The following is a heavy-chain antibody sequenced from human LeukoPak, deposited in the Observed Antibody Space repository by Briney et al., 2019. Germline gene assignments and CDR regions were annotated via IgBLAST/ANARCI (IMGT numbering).Heavy chain of an antibody. V-gene: IGHV3-72*01. Sequence: PGGSLRLSCAASGYTFSDHYIDWVRQAPGKGLEWVGHTRNKANNYATEYAASVKGRFTISRDDSRSSVYLQMNSLKTEDTAVYYCTRWRSGTSDWGQGTLVTVSS. CDR1: GYTFSDHY. CDR3: TRWRSGTSD. CDR2: TRNKANNYAT. D-gene: IGHD4-23*01. J-gene: IGHJ4*02.